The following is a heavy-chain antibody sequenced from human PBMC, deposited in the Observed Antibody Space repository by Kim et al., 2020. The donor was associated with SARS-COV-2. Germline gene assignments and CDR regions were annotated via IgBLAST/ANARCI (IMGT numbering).Heavy chain of an antibody. D-gene: IGHD6-19*01. CDR1: GLTFSNYA. Sequence: GGSLRLSCAASGLTFSNYAMSWVRQPPGKALEWDSATSGNDGNTFYGDFVKGRFTVSRDNSANTLNLQMNSLTAEDTAIYFCAIRIAVLGTLDHWGQGTLVTVSS. CDR2: TSGNDGNT. V-gene: IGHV3-23*01. CDR3: AIRIAVLGTLDH. J-gene: IGHJ4*02.